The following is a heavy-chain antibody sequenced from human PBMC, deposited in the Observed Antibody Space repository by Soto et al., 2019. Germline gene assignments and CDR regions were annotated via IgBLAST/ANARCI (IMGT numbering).Heavy chain of an antibody. D-gene: IGHD2-2*01. CDR2: ISGSGGST. CDR1: GFTFSSYA. J-gene: IGHJ4*02. CDR3: ATQEDIVVVPAAYYFDY. Sequence: VQLLESGGGLVQPGGSLRLSCAASGFTFSSYAMSWVRQAPGKGLEWVSAISGSGGSTYYADSVKGRFTISRDNSKNTLYLQMNSLRAEDTAVYYCATQEDIVVVPAAYYFDYWGQGTLVTVSS. V-gene: IGHV3-23*01.